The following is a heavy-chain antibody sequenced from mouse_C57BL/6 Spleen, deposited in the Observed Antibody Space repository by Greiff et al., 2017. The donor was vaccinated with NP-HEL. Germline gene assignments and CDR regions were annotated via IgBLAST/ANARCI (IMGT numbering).Heavy chain of an antibody. CDR3: ALYYGSSYEYFDV. CDR2: IDPSDSYT. CDR1: GYTFTSYW. J-gene: IGHJ1*03. V-gene: IGHV1-59*01. D-gene: IGHD1-1*01. Sequence: VQLQQPGAELVRPGTSVKLSCKASGYTFTSYWMHWVKQRPGQGLEWIGVIDPSDSYTNYNQKFKGKATLTVDTSSSTAYMQLSSLTSEDSAVYYCALYYGSSYEYFDVWGTGTTVTVSS.